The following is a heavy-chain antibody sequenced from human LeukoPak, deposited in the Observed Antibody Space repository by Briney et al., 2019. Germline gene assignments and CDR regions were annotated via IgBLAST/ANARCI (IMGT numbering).Heavy chain of an antibody. Sequence: ASVKVSCKASGGTFSSYAISWVRQAPGQGLEWMGRIIPIFGTANYAQKFQGRVTITADKSTSTAYMELSSLRSEDTAVYYCARDHTDCSGGSCYGFDYWGQGTLVTVSS. V-gene: IGHV1-69*06. CDR1: GGTFSSYA. D-gene: IGHD2-15*01. J-gene: IGHJ4*02. CDR2: IIPIFGTA. CDR3: ARDHTDCSGGSCYGFDY.